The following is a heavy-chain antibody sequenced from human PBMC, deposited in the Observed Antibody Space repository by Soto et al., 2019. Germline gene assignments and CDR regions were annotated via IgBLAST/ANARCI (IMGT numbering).Heavy chain of an antibody. Sequence: QVQLQESGPGLVKPSETLSLTCTVSGGPISSYYWSWIRQPPGKGLEWIGYIYYSGSTNYNPSLKMRVTLSVDTSKDQFSPIPSSVTAADTAVYYCARGNYVFVWRSYHDYFDYWGQGTLVTGSS. V-gene: IGHV4-59*01. CDR3: ARGNYVFVWRSYHDYFDY. CDR2: IYYSGST. J-gene: IGHJ4*02. CDR1: GGPISSYY. D-gene: IGHD3-16*02.